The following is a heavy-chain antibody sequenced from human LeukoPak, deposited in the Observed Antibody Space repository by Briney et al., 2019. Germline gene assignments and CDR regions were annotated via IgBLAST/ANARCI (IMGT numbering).Heavy chain of an antibody. CDR1: GFTFSSYW. J-gene: IGHJ4*02. CDR3: ARDGKYDYVWGSYRAWDY. Sequence: GGSLRLSCAASGFTFSSYWMSWVRQAPGKGLERVANIKEDGSEKYYVDSVKGRFTLSRDNAKTSLYLQMNSLRAEDTAVYFCARDGKYDYVWGSYRAWDYWGQGTLVTVS. D-gene: IGHD3-16*02. V-gene: IGHV3-7*01. CDR2: IKEDGSEK.